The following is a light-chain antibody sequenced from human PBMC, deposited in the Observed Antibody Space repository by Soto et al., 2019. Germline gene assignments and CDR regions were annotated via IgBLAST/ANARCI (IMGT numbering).Light chain of an antibody. J-gene: IGKJ5*01. Sequence: DIQMTQSPSSLSASVGDRVTITCRASQSISSYLNWYQQKPGKAPKLLIYAASSLQSGLPSRFSGSGSGTDFTLTISSLQPEDFVTYYCQQSYSTPITFGQATPLEIK. V-gene: IGKV1-39*01. CDR1: QSISSY. CDR2: AAS. CDR3: QQSYSTPIT.